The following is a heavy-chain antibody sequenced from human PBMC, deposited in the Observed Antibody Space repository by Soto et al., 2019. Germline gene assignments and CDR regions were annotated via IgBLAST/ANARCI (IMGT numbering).Heavy chain of an antibody. Sequence: ASVKVSCKASGYTFTSYDINWVRQASGQGLEWMGWMNPNSGNTGYAQKFQGRVTMTGNTSISTAYMELSSLRAEETVVYYWARGGDYYGSGSYYNGWFDPWGQGTLVTVSS. D-gene: IGHD3-10*01. CDR3: ARGGDYYGSGSYYNGWFDP. CDR1: GYTFTSYD. J-gene: IGHJ5*02. CDR2: MNPNSGNT. V-gene: IGHV1-8*01.